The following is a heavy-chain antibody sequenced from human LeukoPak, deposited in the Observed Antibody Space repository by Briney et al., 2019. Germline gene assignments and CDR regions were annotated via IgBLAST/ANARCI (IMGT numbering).Heavy chain of an antibody. Sequence: SETLSLTCTVSGGSISSGDYYWSWIRQPPGKGLEWIGYIYYSGSTYYNPSLKSRVTISVDTSKNQFSLKLSSVTAADTAMYYCARDKGEYYDSSGYLDYWGQGTLVTVSS. CDR3: ARDKGEYYDSSGYLDY. J-gene: IGHJ4*02. CDR1: GGSISSGDYY. D-gene: IGHD3-22*01. CDR2: IYYSGST. V-gene: IGHV4-30-4*02.